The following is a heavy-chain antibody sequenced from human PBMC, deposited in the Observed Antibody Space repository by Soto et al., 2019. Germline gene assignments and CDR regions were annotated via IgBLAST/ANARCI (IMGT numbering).Heavy chain of an antibody. CDR3: TTQYSSGWYVAFDI. Sequence: GGSLRLSCSASGFNFSNYGILWVRQAPGKGLEWVGRIKSKTDGGTTDYAAPVKGRFTISRDDSKNTLYLQMNSLKTEDTAVYYCTTQYSSGWYVAFDIWGQGTMVTV. CDR2: IKSKTDGGTT. D-gene: IGHD6-19*01. J-gene: IGHJ3*02. V-gene: IGHV3-15*01. CDR1: GFNFSNYG.